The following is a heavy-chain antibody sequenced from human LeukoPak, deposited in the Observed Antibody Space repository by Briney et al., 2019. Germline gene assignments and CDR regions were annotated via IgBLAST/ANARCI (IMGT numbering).Heavy chain of an antibody. CDR1: GFTFSSYA. V-gene: IGHV3-30*04. D-gene: IGHD6-19*01. CDR2: ISYDGSNK. CDR3: AREQWLVPFDY. J-gene: IGHJ4*02. Sequence: GALRLSCAASGFTFSSYAMHWVRQAPGKGLEWVAVISYDGSNKYYADSVKGRFTISRDNSKNTLYLQMNSLRAEDTAVYYCAREQWLVPFDYWGQGTLVTVSS.